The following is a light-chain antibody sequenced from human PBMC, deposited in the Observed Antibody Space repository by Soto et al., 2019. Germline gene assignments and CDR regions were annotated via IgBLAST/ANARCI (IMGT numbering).Light chain of an antibody. CDR2: DAS. Sequence: EIVLTQSPAPLSLSPGEGATLSCRASQSVSSYLAWYQQRPGQAPRLLIYDASNRATGIPARFSGSGSGTDFTLTISSLEPEDFAVYYCQQRSNWWTFGQGTKVDIK. V-gene: IGKV3-11*01. CDR1: QSVSSY. CDR3: QQRSNWWT. J-gene: IGKJ1*01.